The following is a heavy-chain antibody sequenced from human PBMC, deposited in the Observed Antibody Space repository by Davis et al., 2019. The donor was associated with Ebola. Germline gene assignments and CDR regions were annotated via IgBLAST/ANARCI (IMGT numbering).Heavy chain of an antibody. CDR1: GGSITTYY. J-gene: IGHJ6*02. D-gene: IGHD3-3*01. CDR3: ARVPRSYDFWSGRYSYHGVDV. CDR2: IDYSGRT. Sequence: MPSDTLSLTCTVSGGSITTYYWTWIPPPPAKGLEWFGHIDYSGRTDYKSSLKSRVTISVDTSKNQFSLKLSSVTAADTAVYYCARVPRSYDFWSGRYSYHGVDVWGQGTTVIVSS. V-gene: IGHV4-59*07.